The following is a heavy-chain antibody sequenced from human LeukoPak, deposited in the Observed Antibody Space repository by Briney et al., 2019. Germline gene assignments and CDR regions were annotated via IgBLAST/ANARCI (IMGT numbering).Heavy chain of an antibody. CDR1: GGSISSSSYY. CDR2: IYYSGST. D-gene: IGHD6-13*01. V-gene: IGHV4-39*02. Sequence: SETLSLTCTVSGGSISSSSYYWGWIRQPPGKGLEWIGSIYYSGSTYYNPSLKSRVTISVDTSKNQLSLKLNSVTAADTAVYYCAREIVGSSSWYWYFDLWGRGTLVTVSS. CDR3: AREIVGSSSWYWYFDL. J-gene: IGHJ2*01.